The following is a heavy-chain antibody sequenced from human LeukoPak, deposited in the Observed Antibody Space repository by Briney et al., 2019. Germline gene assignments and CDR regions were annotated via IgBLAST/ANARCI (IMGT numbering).Heavy chain of an antibody. V-gene: IGHV1-46*01. CDR1: GYTFTSYY. D-gene: IGHD5-12*01. Sequence: ASVKVSCKASGYTFTSYYMHWVRQAPGQGLEWMGIINPSGGSTSYAQKFQGRVTMTRDMSTSTVYMELSSLRSEDTAVYYCARVRASLVALCAFDIWGQGTMVTVSS. J-gene: IGHJ3*02. CDR3: ARVRASLVALCAFDI. CDR2: INPSGGST.